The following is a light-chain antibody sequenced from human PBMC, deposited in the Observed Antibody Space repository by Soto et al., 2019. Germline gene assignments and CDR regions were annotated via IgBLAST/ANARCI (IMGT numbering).Light chain of an antibody. Sequence: DIQMTQSPSSLSASVGDRVTITCRASQSISSYLNWYQQKPGKAPKPLIYAASSLQSGVPSRFSGSGSGPDFTLTISSLQPEDFATYYCQQSYSTPYTFGQGTKLEIK. CDR1: QSISSY. V-gene: IGKV1-39*01. CDR2: AAS. J-gene: IGKJ2*01. CDR3: QQSYSTPYT.